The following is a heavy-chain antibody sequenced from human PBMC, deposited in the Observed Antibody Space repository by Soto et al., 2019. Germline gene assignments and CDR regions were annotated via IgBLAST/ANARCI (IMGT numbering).Heavy chain of an antibody. Sequence: SETLSLTCTVSGGSSSGYFWTWIRQPPGKGLEWLAEINHSGITNYNPSVESRVSMSVDTSKNQFSLRLYSVTTADTAVYYCVRGPYNYNSRYFDYWGQGTLVTVSS. CDR2: INHSGIT. V-gene: IGHV4-34*01. CDR1: GGSSSGYF. CDR3: VRGPYNYNSRYFDY. J-gene: IGHJ4*02. D-gene: IGHD1-1*01.